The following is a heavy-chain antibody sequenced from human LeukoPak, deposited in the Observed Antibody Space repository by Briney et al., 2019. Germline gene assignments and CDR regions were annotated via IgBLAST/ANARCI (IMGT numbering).Heavy chain of an antibody. CDR2: IKQDGSEK. V-gene: IGHV3-7*01. CDR1: GFTFSSYW. J-gene: IGHJ4*02. CDR3: ARDRYDFWSGYLVDY. Sequence: QTGGSLRLSCAASGFTFSSYWMSWVRQAPGKGLEWVANIKQDGSEKYYVDSVKGRFTISRDNAKNSLYLQMNSLRAEDTAVYYCARDRYDFWSGYLVDYWGQGTLVTVSS. D-gene: IGHD3-3*01.